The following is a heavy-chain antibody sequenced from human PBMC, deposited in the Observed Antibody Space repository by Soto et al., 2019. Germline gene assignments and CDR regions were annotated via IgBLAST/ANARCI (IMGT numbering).Heavy chain of an antibody. D-gene: IGHD2-21*02. Sequence: ASVKVSCKASGGTFSSYAISWVRQAPGQGLEWMGRISPNFGTANYAQRFQGRVTMTADTSTSTAYMELRSLRCDDTAVYYCVRVWVVTDCFDYWGQGTLVTVCS. CDR1: GGTFSSYA. J-gene: IGHJ4*02. V-gene: IGHV1-69*06. CDR3: VRVWVVTDCFDY. CDR2: ISPNFGTA.